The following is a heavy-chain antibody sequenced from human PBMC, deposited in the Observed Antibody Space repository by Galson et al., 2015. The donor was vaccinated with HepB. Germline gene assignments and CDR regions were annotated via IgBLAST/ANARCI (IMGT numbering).Heavy chain of an antibody. J-gene: IGHJ6*02. Sequence: SLRLSCAASGFTFSSYSMNWVRQAPGKGLEWVSSISSSSSYIYYADSVKGRFTISRDNAKNSLYLQMNSLRAEDTAVYYCARDDLGDYGMDVWGQGTTVTVSS. D-gene: IGHD3-16*01. CDR1: GFTFSSYS. CDR2: ISSSSSYI. V-gene: IGHV3-21*01. CDR3: ARDDLGDYGMDV.